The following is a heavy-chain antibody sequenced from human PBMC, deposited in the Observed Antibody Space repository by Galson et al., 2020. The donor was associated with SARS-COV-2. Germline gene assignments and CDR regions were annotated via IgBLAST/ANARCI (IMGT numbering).Heavy chain of an antibody. CDR3: ARGSLGSLGYCSSTSCYGRYDAFDI. Sequence: GGSLRLSCAASGFTFSSYWMHWVRQAPGKGLVWVSRINSDGSSTSYADSVKGRFTISRDNAKNTLYLQMNSLRAEDTAVYYCARGSLGSLGYCSSTSCYGRYDAFDIWGQGTMVTVSS. CDR1: GFTFSSYW. CDR2: INSDGSST. D-gene: IGHD2-2*01. J-gene: IGHJ3*02. V-gene: IGHV3-74*01.